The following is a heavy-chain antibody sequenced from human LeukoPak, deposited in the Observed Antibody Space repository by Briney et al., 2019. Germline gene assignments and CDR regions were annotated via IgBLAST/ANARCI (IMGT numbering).Heavy chain of an antibody. Sequence: GGSLRLSCVASGVTLSNYAMSWARQAPGKGLEWVSGISSSGSGGNTYYADSVKGRFTISRDSSRNTLFLHMNSLRAEDTAVYYCARADIVVVPAVVYYYYGMDVWGQGTTVTVSS. V-gene: IGHV3-23*01. CDR1: GVTLSNYA. D-gene: IGHD2-2*01. CDR3: ARADIVVVPAVVYYYYGMDV. J-gene: IGHJ6*02. CDR2: ISSSGSGGNT.